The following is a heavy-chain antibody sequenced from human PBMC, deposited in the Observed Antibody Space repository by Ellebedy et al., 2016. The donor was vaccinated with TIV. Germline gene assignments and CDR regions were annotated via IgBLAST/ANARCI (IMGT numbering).Heavy chain of an antibody. CDR1: GGSITSSGYS. CDR2: IYYSGST. Sequence: MPSETLSLTCAVSGGSITSSGYSWSWIRQPPGKGLEWIGYIYYSGSTNYNPSLKSRVTISVDTSKNPFSLKLSSVTAADTAVYYCARGVRNYYDSSGYVYWGQGTLVTVSS. D-gene: IGHD3-22*01. CDR3: ARGVRNYYDSSGYVY. V-gene: IGHV4-61*08. J-gene: IGHJ4*02.